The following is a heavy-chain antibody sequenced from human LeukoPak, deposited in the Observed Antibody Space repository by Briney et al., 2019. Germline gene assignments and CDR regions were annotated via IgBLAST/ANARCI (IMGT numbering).Heavy chain of an antibody. CDR2: IRYDGNNK. Sequence: VGSLRLSCAASRFSFSRNDMYWVRQAPGKGLEWVAFIRYDGNNKYYADSVKGRFTISRDNSENTLYLQLNSLRAEDTAVYYCTTITVASHFDYWGPGTLVTVSS. J-gene: IGHJ4*02. CDR3: TTITVASHFDY. D-gene: IGHD6-19*01. V-gene: IGHV3-30*02. CDR1: RFSFSRND.